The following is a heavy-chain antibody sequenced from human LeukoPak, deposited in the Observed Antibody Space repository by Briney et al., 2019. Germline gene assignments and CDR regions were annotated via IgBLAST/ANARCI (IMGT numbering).Heavy chain of an antibody. Sequence: GGSLRPSCAASGFTFSNAWMSWVRQAPGKGLEWVGRIKSKTDGGTTDYAAPVKGRFTISRDDSKNTLYLQMNSLKTEDTAVYYCTTDELTYYDILTGYYPNFDYWGQGTLVTVSS. D-gene: IGHD3-9*01. J-gene: IGHJ4*02. CDR3: TTDELTYYDILTGYYPNFDY. V-gene: IGHV3-15*01. CDR2: IKSKTDGGTT. CDR1: GFTFSNAW.